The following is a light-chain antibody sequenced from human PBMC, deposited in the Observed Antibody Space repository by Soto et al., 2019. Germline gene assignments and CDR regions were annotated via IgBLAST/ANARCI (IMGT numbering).Light chain of an antibody. CDR1: QSISTW. J-gene: IGKJ1*01. CDR2: GAS. V-gene: IGKV1-5*01. CDR3: QQHNGYSERM. Sequence: DIQMTQSPSTLSASVGDRVTITCRASQSISTWLAXYQQKPGKAPKLLIYGASSLASGVPSRFSGSGSGTEFNLTISSLQPDDIATYYCQQHNGYSERMFGQGTKVDIK.